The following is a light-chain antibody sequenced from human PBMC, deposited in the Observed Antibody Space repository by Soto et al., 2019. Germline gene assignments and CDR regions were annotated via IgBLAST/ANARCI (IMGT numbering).Light chain of an antibody. J-gene: IGKJ1*01. V-gene: IGKV1-5*01. CDR3: QQYSTHPWT. CDR1: QSISSW. CDR2: DAS. Sequence: DIQMTGSGSILSGSGGQRLTITCRASQSISSWLAWYQQKPGKAHNVLICDASSLESGVPSRFSGSGSATAFTLTISSLQPDDFATYYCQQYSTHPWTFGQGTKV.